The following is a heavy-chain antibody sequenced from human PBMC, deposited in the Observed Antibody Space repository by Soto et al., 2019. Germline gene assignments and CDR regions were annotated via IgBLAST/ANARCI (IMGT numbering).Heavy chain of an antibody. CDR1: DGSISNFY. V-gene: IGHV4-59*01. D-gene: IGHD3-22*01. Sequence: SETLSLTCTVSDGSISNFYWSWIRQPPGKGLEWIGYISSSGNTNYNPSLKSRVSISVDTSKNQFSLNLTSVAAADTAVYYCARAPMVLTRSYFDSWGQGTPVTVSS. CDR3: ARAPMVLTRSYFDS. J-gene: IGHJ4*02. CDR2: ISSSGNT.